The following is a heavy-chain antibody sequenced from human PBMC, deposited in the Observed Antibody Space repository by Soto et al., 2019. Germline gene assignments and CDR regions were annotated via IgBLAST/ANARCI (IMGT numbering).Heavy chain of an antibody. D-gene: IGHD5-18*01. J-gene: IGHJ6*02. Sequence: GGSLRLSCAASGFTFSSYDMHWVRQATGKGLEWVSAIGTAGDTYYPGSVKGRFTISRENAKNSLYLQTNSLRAGDTAVYYCARDAGYSYGAHYGMDVWGQGTTVTVSS. CDR2: IGTAGDT. CDR3: ARDAGYSYGAHYGMDV. CDR1: GFTFSSYD. V-gene: IGHV3-13*01.